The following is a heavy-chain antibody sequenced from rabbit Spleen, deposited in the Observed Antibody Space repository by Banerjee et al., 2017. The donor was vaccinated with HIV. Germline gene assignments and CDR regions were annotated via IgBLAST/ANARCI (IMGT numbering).Heavy chain of an antibody. Sequence: LEESGGGLVKPGGTLTLTCTVSGFSFSSNWICWVRQAPGKGLEWIACIDTSDGDTDYANWPKGRFTISKTSSTTVTLQMTGLTAADTATYFCVREVAAKFSLWGPGTLVT. V-gene: IGHV1S45*01. J-gene: IGHJ4*01. D-gene: IGHD4-1*01. CDR3: VREVAAKFSL. CDR1: GFSFSSNW. CDR2: IDTSDGDT.